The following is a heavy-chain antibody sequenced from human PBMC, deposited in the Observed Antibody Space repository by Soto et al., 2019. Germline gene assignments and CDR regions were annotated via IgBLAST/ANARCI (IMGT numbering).Heavy chain of an antibody. CDR1: GCTLSSFG. CDR3: AKRQYSGDYEENDAFDI. J-gene: IGHJ3*02. CDR2: ISFDGSFK. D-gene: IGHD4-17*01. Sequence: QVQLVESGGGVVQPGRSLTLSCAASGCTLSSFGIHWVRQAPGKGLEWVTFISFDGSFKYYADSVKGRFTISRDNSKNTVYPQMNSLRAEDTAVYFCAKRQYSGDYEENDAFDIWGRGTMVTVSS. V-gene: IGHV3-30*18.